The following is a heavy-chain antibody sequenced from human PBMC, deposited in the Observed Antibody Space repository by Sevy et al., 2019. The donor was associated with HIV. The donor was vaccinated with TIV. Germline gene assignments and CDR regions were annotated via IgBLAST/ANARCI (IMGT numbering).Heavy chain of an antibody. CDR1: GFTFSSYA. CDR3: ARDGPGFEYYYDSSGYSGTFDI. J-gene: IGHJ3*02. D-gene: IGHD3-22*01. V-gene: IGHV3-30-3*01. Sequence: GGSLRLSCAASGFTFSSYAMHWVRQAPGKGLEWVAVISYDGSNKYYADSVKGRFTISRDNSKNTLYLQMNSLRAEDMAVDYWARDGPGFEYYYDSSGYSGTFDIWGQGTMVTVSS. CDR2: ISYDGSNK.